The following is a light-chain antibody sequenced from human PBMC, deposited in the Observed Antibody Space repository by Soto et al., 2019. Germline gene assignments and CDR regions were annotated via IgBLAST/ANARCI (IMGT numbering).Light chain of an antibody. V-gene: IGKV1-5*03. CDR1: QFIAKS. Sequence: DIQIIQSPSSLSASVGDRITITCRASQFIAKSLAWYQQKPGKAPKLLIYKASSLESGVPSRFSGSGSGTEFTRTISSLQPDDFATYYWQHYNSYLETFGQGTKVEVK. CDR2: KAS. J-gene: IGKJ1*01. CDR3: QHYNSYLET.